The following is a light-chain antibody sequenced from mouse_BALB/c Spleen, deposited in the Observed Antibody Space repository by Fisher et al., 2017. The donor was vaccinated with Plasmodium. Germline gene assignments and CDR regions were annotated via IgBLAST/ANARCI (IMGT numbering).Light chain of an antibody. CDR1: QSLVHSNGKTY. Sequence: DIVITQTTLSLPVSLGDQASMSCRSSQSLVHSNGKTYLHWYLQKPGQSPKLLIYKVSNRFSGVPDRFSGSGSGTDFTLKISSVEAEDLGVYFCFQTTHLPLTFGAGTKLELK. V-gene: IGKV1-110*01. CDR2: KVS. CDR3: FQTTHLPLT. J-gene: IGKJ5*01.